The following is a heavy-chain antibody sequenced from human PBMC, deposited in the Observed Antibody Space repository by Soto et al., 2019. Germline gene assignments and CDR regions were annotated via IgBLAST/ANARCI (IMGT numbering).Heavy chain of an antibody. CDR3: ARSWGSRENYYYYGMDV. Sequence: GGSLRLSCAASGFTFSSYSMNWVRQAPGKGLEWVSSISSSSSYIYYADSVKGRFTISRDNAKNSLYLQMNSLRAEDTAVYYCARSWGSRENYYYYGMDVWGQGTTVTVSS. CDR2: ISSSSSYI. V-gene: IGHV3-21*01. D-gene: IGHD6-13*01. CDR1: GFTFSSYS. J-gene: IGHJ6*02.